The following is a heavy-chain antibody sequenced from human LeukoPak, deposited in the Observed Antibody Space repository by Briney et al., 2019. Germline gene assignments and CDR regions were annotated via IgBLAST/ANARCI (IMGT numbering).Heavy chain of an antibody. V-gene: IGHV3-74*01. CDR3: ARDMTGNEDY. CDR1: GFTFSRYW. J-gene: IGHJ4*02. D-gene: IGHD1-14*01. Sequence: GGSLRLSCADSGFTFSRYWMHWVRQPPGKGLVWVSRLNEEGSITNYADSVKGRFTVSRDNAKHPVYLEMNSLRVEDTAVYYCARDMTGNEDYWGQGIPVTVSS. CDR2: LNEEGSIT.